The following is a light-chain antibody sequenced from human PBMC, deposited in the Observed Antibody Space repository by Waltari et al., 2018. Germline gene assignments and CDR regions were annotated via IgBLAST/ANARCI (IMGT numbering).Light chain of an antibody. Sequence: ESVLTQSPATLSLSPGERATLSCRASQSVRSYLAWYQQKPGQAPRLLIYDASNRATGIPAMFSGSGSGTDFTLTISSLEPEDVAVYYCQQRSNWPLTFGGVTKVEI. CDR1: QSVRSY. CDR3: QQRSNWPLT. CDR2: DAS. J-gene: IGKJ4*01. V-gene: IGKV3-11*01.